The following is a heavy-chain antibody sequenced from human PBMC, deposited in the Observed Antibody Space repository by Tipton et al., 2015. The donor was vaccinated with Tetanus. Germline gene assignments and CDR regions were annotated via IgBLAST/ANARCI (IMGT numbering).Heavy chain of an antibody. Sequence: TLSLTCTVSDESISSSSYYWGWIRHHPGRGLEWIASISSSGTSYNNPSFRSRVTISVDTSKNQFSLKVNSVTAADTAVYYCARAGSDYGDKENGFDIWGQGTSVTVSS. CDR3: ARAGSDYGDKENGFDI. CDR1: DESISSSSYY. CDR2: ISSSGTS. D-gene: IGHD4-17*01. J-gene: IGHJ3*02. V-gene: IGHV4-39*01.